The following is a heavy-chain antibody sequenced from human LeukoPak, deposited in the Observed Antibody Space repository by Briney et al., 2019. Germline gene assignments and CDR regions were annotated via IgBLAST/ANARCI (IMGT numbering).Heavy chain of an antibody. Sequence: SVKVSCKASGGTFSSYAISWVRQAPGQGLEWMGGIIPIFGTANYAQKFQGRVTITADESTSTAYMELSSLRSEDTAVSYCAGDLKYYDILTGYSLGGNDYYYGMDVWGQGTTVTVSS. D-gene: IGHD3-9*01. CDR3: AGDLKYYDILTGYSLGGNDYYYGMDV. CDR1: GGTFSSYA. J-gene: IGHJ6*02. V-gene: IGHV1-69*13. CDR2: IIPIFGTA.